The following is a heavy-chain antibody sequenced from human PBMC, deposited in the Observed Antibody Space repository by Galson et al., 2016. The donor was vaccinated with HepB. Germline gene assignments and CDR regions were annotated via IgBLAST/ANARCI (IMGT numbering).Heavy chain of an antibody. CDR2: IYPGDSDT. V-gene: IGHV5-51*01. CDR3: ARHILGEGGHFDY. CDR1: GYRFTRYW. Sequence: QSGAEVKKPGESLKISCKGSGYRFTRYWIGWVRQIPGKGLEWMGIIYPGDSDTRYSPSFQGQVTISADKSTSTAYLQWNSLKASDTATYYLARHILGEGGHFDYWGQGILVTVSS. D-gene: IGHD3-10*01. J-gene: IGHJ4*02.